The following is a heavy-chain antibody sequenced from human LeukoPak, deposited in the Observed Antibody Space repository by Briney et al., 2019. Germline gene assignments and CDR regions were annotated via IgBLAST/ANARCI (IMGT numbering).Heavy chain of an antibody. D-gene: IGHD1-26*01. V-gene: IGHV1-58*01. CDR2: IVVGSGNT. CDR3: TSDPTFYSGRYCFDY. CDR1: GFTFSNSA. Sequence: ASVKVSCKASGFTFSNSAVQWVRQARGQRLEWIGWIVVGSGNTNYAQKFQERVTITRDMSTSTAFMELSSLRSEDTAVYYCTSDPTFYSGRYCFDYWGQGTLVTVSS. J-gene: IGHJ4*02.